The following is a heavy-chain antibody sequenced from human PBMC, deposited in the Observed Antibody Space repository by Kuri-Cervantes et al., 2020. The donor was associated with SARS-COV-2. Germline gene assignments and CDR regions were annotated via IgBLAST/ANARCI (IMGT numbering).Heavy chain of an antibody. CDR3: AIAELGGYDAFDL. D-gene: IGHD3-22*01. CDR1: GFSFSTYW. V-gene: IGHV3-7*01. J-gene: IGHJ3*01. Sequence: GESLKISCAASGFSFSTYWMNWVRQAPGKGLEWVANIKQDDTEYYYVDSVRGRFTISRDNAKNSMYLQMNSLGAEDTAVYYCAIAELGGYDAFDLWGQGTMVTVSS. CDR2: IKQDDTEY.